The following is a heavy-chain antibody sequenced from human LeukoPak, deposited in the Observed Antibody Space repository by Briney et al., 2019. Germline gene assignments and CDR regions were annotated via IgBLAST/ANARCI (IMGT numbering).Heavy chain of an antibody. V-gene: IGHV3-73*01. J-gene: IGHJ3*02. CDR2: IRSKANSYAT. CDR1: GFTFSGSA. D-gene: IGHD1-26*01. CDR3: TRRYSGSYPHAFDI. Sequence: GGSLKLSCAASGFTFSGSAMHWVRQASGKGLEWVGRIRSKANSYATAYAASVKGTFTISRDDSKNTAYLQMNSLKTEDTAVYYCTRRYSGSYPHAFDIGGQGTMVTVSS.